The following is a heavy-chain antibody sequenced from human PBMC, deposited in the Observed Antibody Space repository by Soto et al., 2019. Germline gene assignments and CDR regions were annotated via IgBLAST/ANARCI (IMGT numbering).Heavy chain of an antibody. J-gene: IGHJ5*02. D-gene: IGHD3-3*01. CDR1: GGSISSGDYY. V-gene: IGHV4-30-4*01. CDR2: IYYSGST. CDR3: AGSLLYYDFWSGYYTPGSWFDP. Sequence: SETVSLTCTVSGGSISSGDYYWSWIRQPPGKGLEWIGYIYYSGSTYYNPSLKSRVTISVDTSKNQFSLKLSSVTAADTAVYYCAGSLLYYDFWSGYYTPGSWFDPWGQGTLVTVSS.